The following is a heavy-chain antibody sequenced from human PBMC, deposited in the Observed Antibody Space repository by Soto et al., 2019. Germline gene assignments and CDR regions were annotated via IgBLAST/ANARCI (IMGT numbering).Heavy chain of an antibody. CDR1: GFTFSSYW. Sequence: PGGSLRLSCAASGFTFSSYWMHTVRQAPGKRLVCVSRINSDGNSTRYADSVKGRFAISRDNAKNTLYLQMNSLRAEDTAVYYCPREATELSWGQGTLVTVA. CDR2: INSDGNST. V-gene: IGHV3-74*01. D-gene: IGHD1-26*01. J-gene: IGHJ5*02. CDR3: PREATELS.